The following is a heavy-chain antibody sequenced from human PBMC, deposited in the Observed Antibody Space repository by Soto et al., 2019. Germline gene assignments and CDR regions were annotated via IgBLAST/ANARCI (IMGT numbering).Heavy chain of an antibody. D-gene: IGHD6-19*01. CDR3: ARFRRKYSSGWYYYYCIDV. J-gene: IGHJ6*02. CDR1: GFTFSDYY. V-gene: IGHV3-11*01. Sequence: GGSLRLSCASSGFTFSDYYMIWIRQAPGKGLEWVSYISSSGTTIYHADSVKGRFTISRDNAKNSLSLQMNSLRAEDTAVYYCARFRRKYSSGWYYYYCIDVWGQGTTVTVSS. CDR2: ISSSGTTI.